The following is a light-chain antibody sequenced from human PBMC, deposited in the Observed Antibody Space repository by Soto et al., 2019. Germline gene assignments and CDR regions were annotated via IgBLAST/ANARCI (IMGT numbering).Light chain of an antibody. CDR2: GAS. Sequence: EIVLTQSPGTLSLSPGEGATLSCRASQSVSSSYFAWYQQKPGQATRLLIYGASSRASGIPDRFSGSGSGTDFTLTISRLEPEDFAVYYCQQYANSPLTFGPGTKVDIK. J-gene: IGKJ3*01. CDR3: QQYANSPLT. V-gene: IGKV3-20*01. CDR1: QSVSSSY.